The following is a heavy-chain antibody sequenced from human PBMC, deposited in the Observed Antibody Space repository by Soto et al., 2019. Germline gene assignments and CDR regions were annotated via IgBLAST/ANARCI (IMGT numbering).Heavy chain of an antibody. Sequence: QVQLVQTGAEVKKPGSSVKVSCKASGGTFSSYAISWVRQAPGQGLEWMGGIIPIFGTANYAQKFQGGVTITADKSTSTAYMELSSLRSEDTAVYYSARVFVVVPAVGWFDPWGQGTLVTVSS. V-gene: IGHV1-69*06. CDR3: ARVFVVVPAVGWFDP. J-gene: IGHJ5*02. D-gene: IGHD2-2*01. CDR1: GGTFSSYA. CDR2: IIPIFGTA.